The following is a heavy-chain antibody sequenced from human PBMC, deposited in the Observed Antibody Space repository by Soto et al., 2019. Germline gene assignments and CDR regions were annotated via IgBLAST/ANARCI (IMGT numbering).Heavy chain of an antibody. CDR2: ISTTSTTI. Sequence: GGSLRLSCGEGFTSVGPDGEAPGKGLEWLSYISTTSTTIYYANSVKGRFTISRDNSKNTLYLQMGSLRAEDMAVYYCASSLGEGILGAFDIWGQGTMVTVSS. V-gene: IGHV3-48*01. CDR3: ASSLGEGILGAFDI. CDR1: FTSVG. J-gene: IGHJ3*02. D-gene: IGHD2-15*01.